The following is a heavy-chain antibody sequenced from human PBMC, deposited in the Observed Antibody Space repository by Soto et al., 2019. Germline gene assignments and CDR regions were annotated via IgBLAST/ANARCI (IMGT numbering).Heavy chain of an antibody. V-gene: IGHV1-3*01. CDR3: ARELTGVYYYYGMDV. J-gene: IGHJ6*02. CDR2: INAGNGNT. Sequence: QVQLVQSGAEVKKPGASVKVSCKASGYTFTSYAMHWVRQAPGQRLEWMGWINAGNGNTKYSQKFQGRVTITRDTSASTAYMELSSLRSEDTAVYYCARELTGVYYYYGMDVWGQGTTVTVSS. CDR1: GYTFTSYA. D-gene: IGHD1-20*01.